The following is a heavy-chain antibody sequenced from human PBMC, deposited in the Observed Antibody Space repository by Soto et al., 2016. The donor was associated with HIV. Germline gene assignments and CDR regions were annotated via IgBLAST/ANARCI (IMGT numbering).Heavy chain of an antibody. J-gene: IGHJ4*02. CDR3: ARGCNGGSCEKD. CDR2: INPNNGGT. Sequence: QVQLVQSGAEVKKPGASVKVSCKASGYTFTAYYIHWVRQAPGQGLEWMGWINPNNGGTHYAQKFQGRVTMTRDTSVSTAYMDLSRLTSDDTAVYYCARGCNGGSCEKDWGQGTLVTVSS. D-gene: IGHD2-15*01. CDR1: GYTFTAYY. V-gene: IGHV1-2*02.